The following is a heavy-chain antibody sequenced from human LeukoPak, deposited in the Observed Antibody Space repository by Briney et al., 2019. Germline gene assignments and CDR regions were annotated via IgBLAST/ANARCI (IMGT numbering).Heavy chain of an antibody. D-gene: IGHD3-9*01. CDR3: ARDRLRYDILTGYDY. Sequence: PGGSLRLSCAASGFTFSSYSMNWVRQAPGKGLEWVSSISSSSSYVYYADSVKGRFTISRDNAKNSLYLQMNSLRAEDTAVYYCARDRLRYDILTGYDYWGQGTLVTVSS. V-gene: IGHV3-21*01. J-gene: IGHJ4*02. CDR1: GFTFSSYS. CDR2: ISSSSSYV.